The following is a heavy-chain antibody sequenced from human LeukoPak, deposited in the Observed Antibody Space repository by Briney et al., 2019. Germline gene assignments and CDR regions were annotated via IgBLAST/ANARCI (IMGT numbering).Heavy chain of an antibody. CDR1: GFTFSSYA. V-gene: IGHV3-30-3*01. Sequence: GGSLRLSCAASGFTFSSYAMHWVRQAPGKGLEWVAVISYDGSNKYYADSVKGRFTISRDNSKNTLYLQMNSLRAEDTAVYYCARDQDMSGSWYLGFYYYGMDVWGQGTTVTVSS. J-gene: IGHJ6*02. CDR2: ISYDGSNK. CDR3: ARDQDMSGSWYLGFYYYGMDV. D-gene: IGHD6-13*01.